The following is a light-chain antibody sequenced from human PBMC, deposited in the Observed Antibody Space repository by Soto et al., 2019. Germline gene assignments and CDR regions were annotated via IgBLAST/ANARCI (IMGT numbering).Light chain of an antibody. Sequence: QSVLTQPPSVSGAPGQRVTISCTGSSSNIGSGYDVHWYQQLPGTAPKLLIYGNSNRPSGVPDRFSGSKSGPSASLVITGLQAEDEADYYCQSYDSSLSGSVFGGGTKVTVL. CDR1: SSNIGSGYD. V-gene: IGLV1-40*01. CDR2: GNS. CDR3: QSYDSSLSGSV. J-gene: IGLJ3*02.